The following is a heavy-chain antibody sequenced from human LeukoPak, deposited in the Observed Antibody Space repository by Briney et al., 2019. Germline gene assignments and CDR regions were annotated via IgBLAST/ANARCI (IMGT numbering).Heavy chain of an antibody. V-gene: IGHV1-69*13. D-gene: IGHD3-9*01. J-gene: IGHJ6*04. CDR2: IIPIFGTA. CDR3: ASSIYDILTGYYPHYYYYYGMDV. CDR1: GGTFSSYA. Sequence: ASVKVFCKASGGTFSSYAISWVRQAPGQGLEWMGGIIPIFGTANYAQKFQGRVTITADESTSTAYMELSSLRSEDTAVYYCASSIYDILTGYYPHYYYYYGMDVWGKGTTVTVSS.